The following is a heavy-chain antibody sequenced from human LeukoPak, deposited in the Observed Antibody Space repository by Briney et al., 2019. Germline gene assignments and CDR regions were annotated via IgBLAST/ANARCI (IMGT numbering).Heavy chain of an antibody. D-gene: IGHD4-17*01. J-gene: IGHJ6*02. CDR2: IIPILGIA. CDR3: ARGLPVTRLGYGMAF. CDR1: GGTFSSYA. V-gene: IGHV1-69*04. Sequence: SVKVSCKASGGTFSSYAISWVRQAPGQGLEWMGRIIPILGIANYAQKFQGRVTITADKSTSTAYMELSSLRSEDTAVYYCARGLPVTRLGYGMAFWGQGTRVTVSS.